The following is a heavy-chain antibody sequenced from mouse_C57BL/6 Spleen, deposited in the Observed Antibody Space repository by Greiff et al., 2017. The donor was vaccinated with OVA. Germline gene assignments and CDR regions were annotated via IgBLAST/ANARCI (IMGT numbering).Heavy chain of an antibody. D-gene: IGHD2-10*01. Sequence: VQLQQSGAELVRPGASVTLSCKASGYTFTDYEMHWVKQTPVHGLEWIGAIDPETGGTAYNQKFKGKAILTADKSSSTAYMELRSLTSEDSAVYYCTSSVCSYSAWFAYWGQGTLVTVSA. CDR3: TSSVCSYSAWFAY. J-gene: IGHJ3*01. CDR1: GYTFTDYE. CDR2: IDPETGGT. V-gene: IGHV1-15*01.